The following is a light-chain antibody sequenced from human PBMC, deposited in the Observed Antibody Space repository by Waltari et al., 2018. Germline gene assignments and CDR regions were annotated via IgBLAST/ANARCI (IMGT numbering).Light chain of an antibody. CDR3: QQYDNLPIT. J-gene: IGKJ5*01. CDR2: DAS. Sequence: DIQMTQSPSSLSASVGDRVTINCQASQDISNYLNWYQQKPGKAPKLLIYDASNLETGVPSRFSGSGSGTDFTFTISSLQPEDIATYYCQQYDNLPITFGQGTRLEIK. V-gene: IGKV1-33*01. CDR1: QDISNY.